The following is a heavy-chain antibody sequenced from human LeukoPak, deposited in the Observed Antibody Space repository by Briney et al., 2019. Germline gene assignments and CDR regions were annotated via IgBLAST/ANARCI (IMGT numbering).Heavy chain of an antibody. D-gene: IGHD5-12*01. CDR3: ARGGYSGYDYRE. Sequence: SETLSLTCSVSGGSISNYYWNLIRQPPGKGLEWIGYIYYSGSTNYNPSLKSRVTISVDTSKNQFSLNLTSVTAADTAIYFCARGGYSGYDYREWGQGTLVTVSS. J-gene: IGHJ4*02. CDR2: IYYSGST. CDR1: GGSISNYY. V-gene: IGHV4-59*01.